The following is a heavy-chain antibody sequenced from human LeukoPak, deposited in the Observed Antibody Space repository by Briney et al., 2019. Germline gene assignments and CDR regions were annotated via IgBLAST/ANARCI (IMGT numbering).Heavy chain of an antibody. CDR1: GGSISSYY. Sequence: SETLSLTCTVSGGSISSYYWGWIRQPPGKGLEWIGSIYYSGSTYYNPSLKSRVTISVDTSKNQFSLKLSSVTAADTAVYYCARHGSSSWYFDYWGQGTLVTVSS. V-gene: IGHV4-39*01. D-gene: IGHD6-13*01. J-gene: IGHJ4*02. CDR3: ARHGSSSWYFDY. CDR2: IYYSGST.